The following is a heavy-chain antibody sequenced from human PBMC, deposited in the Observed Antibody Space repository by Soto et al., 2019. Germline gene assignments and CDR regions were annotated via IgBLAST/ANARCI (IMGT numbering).Heavy chain of an antibody. CDR2: IVVASGNT. J-gene: IGHJ4*02. D-gene: IGHD2-15*01. V-gene: IGHV1-58*02. Sequence: SVKHRFYPTRCTFTNPAIHLMRQAGGQRLEWIGWIVVASGNTNYAKKFQERVTITREMSTTTAPMELSSLRSEDTDVYYCAADPGGNCGAWVQGILV. CDR3: AADPGGNCGA. CDR1: RCTFTNPA.